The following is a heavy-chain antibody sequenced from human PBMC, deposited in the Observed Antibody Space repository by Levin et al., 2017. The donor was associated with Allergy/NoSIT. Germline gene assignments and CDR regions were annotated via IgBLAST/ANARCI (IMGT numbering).Heavy chain of an antibody. J-gene: IGHJ6*02. CDR2: IVVGTNDT. Sequence: SVKVSCKASGFTFSNSAIQWVRQARGQRLEWIGWIVVGTNDTNYAQKFQERVTITRDMSTSTVHMELRSLRSEDTAVYYCAAEVGRYGDYIYYFYGMDVWGQGTTVTVSS. D-gene: IGHD4-17*01. V-gene: IGHV1-58*02. CDR3: AAEVGRYGDYIYYFYGMDV. CDR1: GFTFSNSA.